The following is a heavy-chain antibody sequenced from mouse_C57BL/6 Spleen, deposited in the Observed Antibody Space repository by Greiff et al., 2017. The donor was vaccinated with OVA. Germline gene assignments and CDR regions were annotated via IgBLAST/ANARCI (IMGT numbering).Heavy chain of an antibody. CDR2: IRNRANGYTT. V-gene: IGHV7-3*01. CDR1: GFTFTDYY. CDR3: TRSTVTYWYFDV. J-gene: IGHJ1*03. Sequence: EVKLMESGGGLVQPGGSLSLSCAASGFTFTDYYMSWVRQPPGKALEWLGFIRNRANGYTTEYSASVKGRFTISRDNSPSILYLQRNALSAEDSANDYGTRSTVTYWYFDVWGTGTTVTVSS.